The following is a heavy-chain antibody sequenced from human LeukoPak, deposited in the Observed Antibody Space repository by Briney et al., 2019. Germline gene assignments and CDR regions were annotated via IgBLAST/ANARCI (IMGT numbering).Heavy chain of an antibody. CDR1: GFTFISYS. Sequence: PGGSLRLSCSVSGFTFISYSMTWVRQAPGKGLEWLSSISGNGDNTYYADSVKGRFTISRDNSKDTLYLQMNSLRVDDTAVYYCARPRGGYGDYRGRRQPGTGAHDAFDIWGQGTMVTVSS. CDR3: ARPRGGYGDYRGRRQPGTGAHDAFDI. J-gene: IGHJ3*02. D-gene: IGHD4-17*01. CDR2: ISGNGDNT. V-gene: IGHV3-23*01.